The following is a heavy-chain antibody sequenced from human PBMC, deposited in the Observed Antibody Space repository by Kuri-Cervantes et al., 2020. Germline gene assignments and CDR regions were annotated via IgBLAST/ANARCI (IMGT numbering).Heavy chain of an antibody. J-gene: IGHJ4*02. V-gene: IGHV4-34*12. D-gene: IGHD6-13*01. CDR1: GGSFSDYY. CDR3: ARVHTSSCSD. Sequence: GALRLSCAVYGGSFSDYYWSWIRQLQGQGLEWIGEIIHSGSTNYNLSLKSRVTISVDTPKNQFSLKLTSVTAADTAVYYCARVHTSSCSDWGQGTLVTVSS. CDR2: IIHSGST.